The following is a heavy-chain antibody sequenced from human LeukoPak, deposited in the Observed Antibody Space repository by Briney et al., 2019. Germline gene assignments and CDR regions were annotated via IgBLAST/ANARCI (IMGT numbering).Heavy chain of an antibody. D-gene: IGHD3-3*01. Sequence: GGSLRLSCAASGFTFSSYSMNWVRQAPGKGLEWVSSISSSSSYIYYADSVKGRFTISRDNAKNSLYLQMNSLRAEDTAVYYCARGIFGVVFLGGYFDYWGQGTLVTVSS. CDR1: GFTFSSYS. J-gene: IGHJ4*02. CDR2: ISSSSSYI. V-gene: IGHV3-21*01. CDR3: ARGIFGVVFLGGYFDY.